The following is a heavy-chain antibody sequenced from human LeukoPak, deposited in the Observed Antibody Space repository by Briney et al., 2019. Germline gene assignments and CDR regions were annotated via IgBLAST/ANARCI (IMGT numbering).Heavy chain of an antibody. D-gene: IGHD2-2*01. J-gene: IGHJ4*02. Sequence: GRSLRLSCAASGFIFSNYGMHWVRQAPGKGLEWVAVIWYDGSNKYYADSVKGRFTISRDNSKNTLYLQMNSLRAEDTAVYYCAKGPVGYCSSTSCYPLYYFDYWGQGTLVTVSS. CDR1: GFIFSNYG. V-gene: IGHV3-33*06. CDR3: AKGPVGYCSSTSCYPLYYFDY. CDR2: IWYDGSNK.